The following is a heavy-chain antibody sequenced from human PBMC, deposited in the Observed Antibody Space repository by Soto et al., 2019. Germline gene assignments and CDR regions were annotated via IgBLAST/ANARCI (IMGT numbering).Heavy chain of an antibody. J-gene: IGHJ6*02. Sequence: ASVKVSCKASGYTFTSYGISWVRQAPGQGLEWMGWISAYNGNTNYAQKLQGRVTMTTDTSTSTAYMELRSLRSDDTAVYYCARGIVAATYYYYGMDVWGQGTKVTVSS. V-gene: IGHV1-18*01. D-gene: IGHD1-26*01. CDR3: ARGIVAATYYYYGMDV. CDR1: GYTFTSYG. CDR2: ISAYNGNT.